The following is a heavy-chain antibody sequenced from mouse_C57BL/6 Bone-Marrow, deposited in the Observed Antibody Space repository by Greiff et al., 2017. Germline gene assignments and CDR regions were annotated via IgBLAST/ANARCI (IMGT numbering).Heavy chain of an antibody. J-gene: IGHJ3*01. Sequence: VQVVESGAELVKPGASVKLSCKASGYTFTEYTIHWVKQRSGQGLEWIGWFYPGSGSIKYNEKFKDKATLTADKSSSTVYMELSRLTSEDSAVYFCARHEGEKAWFAYWGQGTLVTVSA. CDR2: FYPGSGSI. CDR3: ARHEGEKAWFAY. CDR1: GYTFTEYT. V-gene: IGHV1-62-2*01.